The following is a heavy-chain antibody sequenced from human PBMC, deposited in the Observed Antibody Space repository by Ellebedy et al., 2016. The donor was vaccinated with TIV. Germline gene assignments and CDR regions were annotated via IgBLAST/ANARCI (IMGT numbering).Heavy chain of an antibody. Sequence: GESLKISCAASGFTFSNYWMHSVRQAPGKGLVWVSRINSDGSSTRYADSVKGRFSISRDNAKNTLYLQMNSLRAEDTAVYYCAREAISYATSGYYFDYWGQGTLVAVSS. D-gene: IGHD3-22*01. J-gene: IGHJ4*02. V-gene: IGHV3-74*01. CDR3: AREAISYATSGYYFDY. CDR2: INSDGSST. CDR1: GFTFSNYW.